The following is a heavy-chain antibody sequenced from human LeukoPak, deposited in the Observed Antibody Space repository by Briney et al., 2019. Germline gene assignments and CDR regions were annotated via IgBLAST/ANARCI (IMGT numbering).Heavy chain of an antibody. J-gene: IGHJ4*02. CDR3: ERLGYYYDSSGYYQNKYYFDY. V-gene: IGHV3-7*01. Sequence: PGGSLRLSCAASGFTFSSYWMSWVRQAPGKGLEWVANIKQDGSEKYYVDSVKGRFTISRDNAKNSLYLQMNSLRAEDTAVYYCERLGYYYDSSGYYQNKYYFDYWGQGTLVTVSS. D-gene: IGHD3-22*01. CDR1: GFTFSSYW. CDR2: IKQDGSEK.